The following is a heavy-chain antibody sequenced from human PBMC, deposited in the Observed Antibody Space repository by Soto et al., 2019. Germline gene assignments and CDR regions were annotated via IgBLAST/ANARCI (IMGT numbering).Heavy chain of an antibody. V-gene: IGHV1-69*01. D-gene: IGHD3-22*01. CDR2: IIPIFGTA. Sequence: QVQLVQSGAEVQKPGSSVKVSCKASGGTFSSYAISWVRQAPGQGLEWMGGIIPIFGTANYAQKFQGRVTITADESTSTAYMELSSLRSEDTAVYYCARGEYYDSSGYYYYFDYWGQGTLVTVSS. CDR1: GGTFSSYA. CDR3: ARGEYYDSSGYYYYFDY. J-gene: IGHJ4*02.